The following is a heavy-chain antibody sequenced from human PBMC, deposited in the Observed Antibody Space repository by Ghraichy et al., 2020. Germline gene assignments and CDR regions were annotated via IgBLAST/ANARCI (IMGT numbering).Heavy chain of an antibody. Sequence: GGSLRLSCAASGFTFSSYWMSWVRQAPGKGLEWVANIKQDGSEKYYVYSVQGRVTISRDNANTSLYLQMNSLRAEDTAVYYCARDLHNPSPYYYDSSGYYYWDQGTLVTVSS. CDR2: IKQDGSEK. J-gene: IGHJ4*02. CDR3: ARDLHNPSPYYYDSSGYYY. D-gene: IGHD3-22*01. V-gene: IGHV3-7*03. CDR1: GFTFSSYW.